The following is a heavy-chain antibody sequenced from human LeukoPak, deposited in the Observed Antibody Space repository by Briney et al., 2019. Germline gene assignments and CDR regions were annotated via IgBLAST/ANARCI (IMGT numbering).Heavy chain of an antibody. D-gene: IGHD4-23*01. J-gene: IGHJ6*03. CDR3: ARRSRSRNSLPYYYYYYYMDV. V-gene: IGHV4-39*07. Sequence: SETLSLTCTVSGGSIRSTLHYWGWIRQSPGKGLEWIGSVYYSGNPYYNPSLKSRVTISVDASRNQLSLKLSSVTAADTAVYYCARRSRSRNSLPYYYYYYYMDVWGKGTTVTISS. CDR1: GGSIRSTLHY. CDR2: VYYSGNP.